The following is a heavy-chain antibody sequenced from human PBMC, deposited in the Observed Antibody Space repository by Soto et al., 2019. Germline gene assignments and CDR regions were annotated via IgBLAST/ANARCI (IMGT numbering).Heavy chain of an antibody. CDR2: ISGSGGST. J-gene: IGHJ3*02. V-gene: IGHV3-23*01. CDR1: GFTFSSYA. CDR3: AKDPPSPGQTYYDSSGYYYVGAFDI. Sequence: PGGSLRLSCAASGFTFSSYAMSWVRQAPGKGLEWVSAISGSGGSTYYADSVKGRFTISRDNSKNTLYLQMNSLRAEETAVYYCAKDPPSPGQTYYDSSGYYYVGAFDIWGQGTMVTVSS. D-gene: IGHD3-22*01.